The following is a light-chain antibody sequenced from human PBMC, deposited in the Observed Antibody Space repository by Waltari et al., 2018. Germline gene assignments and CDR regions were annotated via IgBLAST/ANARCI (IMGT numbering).Light chain of an antibody. V-gene: IGKV3-20*01. CDR1: QSVASNY. CDR3: QQYGTSLYT. J-gene: IGKJ2*01. Sequence: EIVLTQSPDTLSLFPGERATLSCRASQSVASNYRAWYQQKPGQAPRLLIHGSFNRATGIPDRFSGSGSGRDFTLTISRLEPEDFAVYYCQQYGTSLYTFGQGTKLDIK. CDR2: GSF.